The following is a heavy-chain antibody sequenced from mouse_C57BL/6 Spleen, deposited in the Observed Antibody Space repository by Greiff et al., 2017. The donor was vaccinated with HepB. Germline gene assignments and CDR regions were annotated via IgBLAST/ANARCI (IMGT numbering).Heavy chain of an antibody. CDR2: IDPSDSET. CDR1: GYTFTSYW. Sequence: QVQLQQPGAELVRPGSSVKLSCKASGYTFTSYWMHWVKQRPIQGLEWIGNIDPSDSETHYNQKFKGKATLTVDKSSSTAYMQLSSLTSEDSAVYYCARASVTRRYFDVWGTGTTVTVSS. D-gene: IGHD2-13*01. J-gene: IGHJ1*03. CDR3: ARASVTRRYFDV. V-gene: IGHV1-52*01.